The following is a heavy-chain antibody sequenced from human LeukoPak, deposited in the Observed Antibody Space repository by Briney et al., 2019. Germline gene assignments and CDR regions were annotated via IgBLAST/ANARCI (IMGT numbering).Heavy chain of an antibody. CDR2: ISSSGSTI. CDR1: GFTFSSYE. CDR3: ARDRGTVTTDY. Sequence: GGSLRLSCAASGFTFSSYEMNWVRQAPGKGLEWVSYISSSGSTIYYADSVKGRFTISRDNAKNSLYLQMNSLRAEDTAVYYCARDRGTVTTDYWGQGTLVTVSS. J-gene: IGHJ4*02. V-gene: IGHV3-48*03. D-gene: IGHD4-17*01.